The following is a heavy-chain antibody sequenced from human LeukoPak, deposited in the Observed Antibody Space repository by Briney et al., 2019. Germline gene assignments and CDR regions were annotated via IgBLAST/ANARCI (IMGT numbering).Heavy chain of an antibody. CDR2: IHYCVIT. Sequence: SETLSLTCSVSGGPISNYYWSWIRQPPGKGLEWIGYIHYCVITKYNPSVQSRVAISLDTSKNQFSLKLTSVTAADTAVYYCASSGNYYFSLDYWGQGTLVTVCS. CDR1: GGPISNYY. V-gene: IGHV4-59*08. J-gene: IGHJ4*02. CDR3: ASSGNYYFSLDY. D-gene: IGHD3-10*01.